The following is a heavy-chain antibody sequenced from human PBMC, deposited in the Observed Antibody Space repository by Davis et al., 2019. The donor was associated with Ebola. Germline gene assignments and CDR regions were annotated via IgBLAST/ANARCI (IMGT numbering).Heavy chain of an antibody. Sequence: GESLKISCAASGFTFSSYGMHWVRQAPGKGLEWVAFIRYDGSNKYYADSVKGRFTISRDNSKNTLYLQMNSLRADDTAVYYCARDGPLYYGPLTGYYTFFDSWGQGTLVNVSS. CDR3: ARDGPLYYGPLTGYYTFFDS. V-gene: IGHV3-30*02. CDR1: GFTFSSYG. D-gene: IGHD3-9*01. CDR2: IRYDGSNK. J-gene: IGHJ4*02.